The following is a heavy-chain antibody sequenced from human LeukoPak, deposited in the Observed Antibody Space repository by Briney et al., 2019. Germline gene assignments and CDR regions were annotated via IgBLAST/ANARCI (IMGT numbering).Heavy chain of an antibody. CDR1: GGTFSSYA. J-gene: IGHJ4*02. CDR2: IIPILGIA. D-gene: IGHD6-13*01. Sequence: SVKVSFKASGGTFSSYAISWVRQAPGQGLEWMGRIIPILGIANYAQKFQGRVTITADKSTSTAYMELSSLRSEDTAVYYRASRLYSSSWIFDYWGQGTLVTVSS. V-gene: IGHV1-69*04. CDR3: ASRLYSSSWIFDY.